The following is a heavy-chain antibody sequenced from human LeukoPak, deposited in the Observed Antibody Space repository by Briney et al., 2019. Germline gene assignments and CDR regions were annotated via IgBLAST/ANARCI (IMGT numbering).Heavy chain of an antibody. D-gene: IGHD3-22*01. CDR2: IYSGGST. CDR3: ARAPTYYYDSSGYKPLDY. Sequence: PGGSLRLSCAASGFTFSSYAMSWVRQAPGKGLEWVSVIYSGGSTYYADSVKGRFTISRDNSKNTLYLQMNSLRAEDTAVYYCARAPTYYYDSSGYKPLDYWGQGTLVTVSS. V-gene: IGHV3-66*01. J-gene: IGHJ4*02. CDR1: GFTFSSYA.